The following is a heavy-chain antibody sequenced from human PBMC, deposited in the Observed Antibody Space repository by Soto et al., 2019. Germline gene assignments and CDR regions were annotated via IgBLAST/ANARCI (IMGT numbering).Heavy chain of an antibody. CDR1: GYSFTSYW. CDR3: ARHLASTVTRHALDI. Sequence: GESLKLSCKGSGYSFTSYWIGWGRQMPGKGLEWMGIIYPGDSDTRYSPSFQGQVTISANKSISTAYLQWSSLKASDTARYYCARHLASTVTRHALDIWCQGTMVTVSS. V-gene: IGHV5-51*01. D-gene: IGHD4-17*01. CDR2: IYPGDSDT. J-gene: IGHJ3*02.